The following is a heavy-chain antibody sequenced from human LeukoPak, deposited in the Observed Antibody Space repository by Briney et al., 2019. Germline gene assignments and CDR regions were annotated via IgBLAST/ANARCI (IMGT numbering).Heavy chain of an antibody. D-gene: IGHD3-10*01. CDR2: MTPNSGNT. Sequence: ASVKVSWKAFGYTFASYDINRGRQATGQVPDLIARMTPNSGNTGYAQKFQGRVTMTRNTSISTAYMELSSLRSEDTAVYYCARLRSPGIWFGELLGFDYWGQGTLVTVSS. J-gene: IGHJ4*02. V-gene: IGHV1-8*01. CDR3: ARLRSPGIWFGELLGFDY. CDR1: GYTFASYD.